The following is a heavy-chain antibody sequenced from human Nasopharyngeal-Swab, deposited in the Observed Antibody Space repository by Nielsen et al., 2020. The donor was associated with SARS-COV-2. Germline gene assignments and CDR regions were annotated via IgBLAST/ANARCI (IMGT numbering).Heavy chain of an antibody. V-gene: IGHV3-23*01. J-gene: IGHJ4*02. CDR2: ISGSGGST. Sequence: IRQPPGKGLEWVSAISGSGGSTYYADSVKGRFTISRDNSKNTLYLQMNSLRAEDTAVYYCAKDGGDGGPFDYWGQGTLVTVSS. CDR3: AKDGGDGGPFDY. D-gene: IGHD2-15*01.